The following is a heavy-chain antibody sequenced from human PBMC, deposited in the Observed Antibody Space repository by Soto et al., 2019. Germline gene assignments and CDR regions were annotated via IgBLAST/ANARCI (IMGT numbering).Heavy chain of an antibody. V-gene: IGHV1-2*04. CDR3: ARGDSTDCSNGVCSFFYNHDMHV. D-gene: IGHD2-8*01. CDR2: INPKSGGT. Sequence: ASVKVSCKASGYSFTDYHIHWVRQAPGQGLEWLGRINPKSGGTSTAQKFQGWVTMTTDTSISTASMELTRLTSDDTAIYYCARGDSTDCSNGVCSFFYNHDMHVCGQGTTVPVSS. J-gene: IGHJ6*02. CDR1: GYSFTDYH.